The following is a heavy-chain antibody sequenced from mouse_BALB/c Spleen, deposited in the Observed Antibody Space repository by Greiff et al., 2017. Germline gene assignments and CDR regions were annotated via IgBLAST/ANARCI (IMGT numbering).Heavy chain of an antibody. CDR3: ARTRPSVDY. CDR2: IDTAGGNT. CDR1: GFNFKDYC. J-gene: IGHJ2*01. V-gene: IGHV14-3*02. Sequence: VQLQQSGAGLVQPGASLKFSCTASGFNFKDYCMHWVRQSPEQGLEWIGRIDTAGGNTNYDAKLQGKSTITADTASNTVYLQISSLTAEDTAVYYCARTRPSVDYWGQGTTLTVSS.